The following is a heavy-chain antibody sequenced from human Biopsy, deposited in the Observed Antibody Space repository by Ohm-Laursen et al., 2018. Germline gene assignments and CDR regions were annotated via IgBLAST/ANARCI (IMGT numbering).Heavy chain of an antibody. CDR2: ISHSGNT. CDR3: VRGVDYYDPYHYYALDV. V-gene: IGHV4-38-2*01. J-gene: IGHJ6*02. CDR1: GFSISSGHY. Sequence: TLSLTCAVFGFSISSGHYWAWIRQPPGKGLEWIGTISHSGNTYYNPSLKTRVTMSLDTSKTQFSLMVRSVTAADTAVYYCVRGVDYYDPYHYYALDVWGQGTTVTVSS. D-gene: IGHD3-22*01.